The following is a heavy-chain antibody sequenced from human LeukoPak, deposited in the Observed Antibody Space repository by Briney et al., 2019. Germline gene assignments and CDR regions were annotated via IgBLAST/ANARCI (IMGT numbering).Heavy chain of an antibody. V-gene: IGHV4-34*01. CDR1: GGSFSGYY. J-gene: IGHJ5*02. Sequence: SETLSLTCAVYGGSFSGYYWSWIRQPPGKGLEWIGEIHHSGSTNYNPSLKSRVTISVDTSKNQFSLKLSSVTAADTAVYYCARGLKFCSGGSCYGNWFDPWGQGTLVTVSS. CDR2: IHHSGST. D-gene: IGHD2-15*01. CDR3: ARGLKFCSGGSCYGNWFDP.